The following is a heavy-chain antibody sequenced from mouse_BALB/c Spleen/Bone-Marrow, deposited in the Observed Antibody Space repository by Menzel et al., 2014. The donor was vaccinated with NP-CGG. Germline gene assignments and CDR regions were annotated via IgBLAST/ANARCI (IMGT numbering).Heavy chain of an antibody. CDR2: INPSNGGT. Sequence: QVQLQQSGAELVKPGASVKLSCKASGYTFTSYYMYWVKQRPGQDLEWFGEINPSNGGTNFNEKFKNKATLTVDKSSSTAYMQLSSLTSGDSAVYYCSRGRRDALDYWGQGTSVTVSS. CDR1: GYTFTSYY. V-gene: IGHV1S81*02. CDR3: SRGRRDALDY. J-gene: IGHJ4*01.